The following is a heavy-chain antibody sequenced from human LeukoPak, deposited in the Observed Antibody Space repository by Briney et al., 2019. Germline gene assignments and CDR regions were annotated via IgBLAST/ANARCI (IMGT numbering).Heavy chain of an antibody. J-gene: IGHJ4*02. V-gene: IGHV3-30*02. D-gene: IGHD2/OR15-2a*01. CDR1: GFTFVMYG. CDR2: IRYDGSNT. CDR3: AKASTYYFDY. Sequence: GGSLRLSCAASGFTFVMYGLHWVRQAPGKGLEWLAFIRYDGSNTYYADSVQGRFTISRDNSKNTLPLQMTDLRAEDTAVYYCAKASTYYFDYWGQGALVTVSS.